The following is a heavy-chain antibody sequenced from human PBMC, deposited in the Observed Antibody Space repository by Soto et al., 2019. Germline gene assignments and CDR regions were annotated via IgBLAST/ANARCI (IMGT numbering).Heavy chain of an antibody. CDR1: GFTFSDYY. Sequence: EVQLVESGGGLVQPEGSLRLSCAASGFTFSDYYMDWVRQAPGKGLEWVGRVRNKVNSYTTEYAASVKGRFTVSRDDSRNSLYLQMNSLKTGDTAMYYCSRAGILTTPYYTDYWGLGTLVNVSS. CDR3: SRAGILTTPYYTDY. V-gene: IGHV3-72*01. CDR2: VRNKVNSYTT. J-gene: IGHJ4*02. D-gene: IGHD2-21*01.